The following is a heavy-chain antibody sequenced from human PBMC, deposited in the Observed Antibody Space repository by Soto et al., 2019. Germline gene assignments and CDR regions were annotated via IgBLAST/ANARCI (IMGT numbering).Heavy chain of an antibody. Sequence: QVQLQESGQGLVKPSGTLSLTCVVSGGSISSSKWWSWVRQPPGKGLEWIGETYHSGSTNYNPSLKSRVTIAVDKSQNQFSLKLNSVTAADTAVSYCAQLYNWFDPWGQGNLFTVSS. V-gene: IGHV4-4*02. CDR1: GGSISSSKW. CDR2: TYHSGST. CDR3: AQLYNWFDP. J-gene: IGHJ5*02.